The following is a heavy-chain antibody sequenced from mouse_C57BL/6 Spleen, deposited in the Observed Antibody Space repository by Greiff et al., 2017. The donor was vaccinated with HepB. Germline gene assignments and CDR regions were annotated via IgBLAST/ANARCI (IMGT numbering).Heavy chain of an antibody. CDR3: AKSSNWDPYWYFDV. CDR1: GFSLTSYG. Sequence: QVQLQQSGPGLVQPSQSLSITCTVSGFSLTSYGVHWVRQPPGKGLEWLGVIWSGGSTDYNAAFISRLSISKDNSKSQVFFKMNSLQADDTAIYYGAKSSNWDPYWYFDVWGTGTTVTVSS. J-gene: IGHJ1*03. D-gene: IGHD4-1*01. V-gene: IGHV2-4*01. CDR2: IWSGGST.